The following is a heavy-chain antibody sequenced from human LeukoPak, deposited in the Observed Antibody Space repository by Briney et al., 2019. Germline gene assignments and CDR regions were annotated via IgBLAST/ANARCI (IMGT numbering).Heavy chain of an antibody. CDR3: ARSWMATNNDAFDI. CDR1: GYTFTGYY. Sequence: ASVKVSCKASGYTFTGYYMHWVRQAPGQGLEWMGRIHPNSGGTNYEQKFQGRVTMTRDTSINTAYMELSRLRSDDTAVYYCARSWMATNNDAFDIWGQGTMVTVSS. CDR2: IHPNSGGT. V-gene: IGHV1-2*06. J-gene: IGHJ3*02. D-gene: IGHD5-24*01.